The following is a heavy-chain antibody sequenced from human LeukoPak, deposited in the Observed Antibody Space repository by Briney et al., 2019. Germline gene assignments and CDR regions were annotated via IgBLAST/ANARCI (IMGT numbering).Heavy chain of an antibody. J-gene: IGHJ4*02. CDR1: GFTFSSYW. CDR3: AKDKAYHTSGWYWFDY. Sequence: PGGSLRLSCAASGFTFSSYWMSWVRQAPGKGLEWVANIKQDGSEKYYVDSVKGRFTISRDNAKNSLYLQMNSLRAEDTALYYCAKDKAYHTSGWYWFDYWGQGTLVTVSS. CDR2: IKQDGSEK. V-gene: IGHV3-7*03. D-gene: IGHD6-19*01.